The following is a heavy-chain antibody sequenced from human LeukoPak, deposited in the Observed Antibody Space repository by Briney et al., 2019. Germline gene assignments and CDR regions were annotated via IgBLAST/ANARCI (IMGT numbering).Heavy chain of an antibody. CDR1: GFTFSNYA. D-gene: IGHD3-10*01. Sequence: GGSLRLSCAASGFTFSNYAMSWVRQAPGKGLEWVSAISGSGGSTYYADSVKGRFTISRDSSKNTLFLQMNSLRAEDTAVYYCAKWYGSGSYPLGDYWGQGTLVTVSS. V-gene: IGHV3-23*01. J-gene: IGHJ4*02. CDR3: AKWYGSGSYPLGDY. CDR2: ISGSGGST.